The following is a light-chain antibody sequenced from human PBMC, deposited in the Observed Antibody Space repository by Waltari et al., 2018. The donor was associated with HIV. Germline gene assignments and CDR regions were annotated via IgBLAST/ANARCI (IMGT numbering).Light chain of an antibody. CDR2: KAS. Sequence: DIQMIQSPSNLSASVGDAVTINCRASHDIKSWMALYQHKPRKAPKLLIYKASTLESGVSSRFSGAGSGTNFTFTIASLQVDDIATYYCQQYNTFSFTFGPGTTV. V-gene: IGKV1-5*03. J-gene: IGKJ3*01. CDR1: HDIKSW. CDR3: QQYNTFSFT.